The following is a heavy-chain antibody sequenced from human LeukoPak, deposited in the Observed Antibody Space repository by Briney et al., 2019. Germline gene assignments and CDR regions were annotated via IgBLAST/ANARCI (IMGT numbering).Heavy chain of an antibody. CDR3: ARGAIMNTVTTGTAFDI. CDR1: GGSISSYY. Sequence: SETLALTCTFSGGSISSYYCSWIRQPPGKGLEWIGYIYYSGSTNYNPSLKSRVTISVNTSTNQLSIKLRSVTAADTAVSYSARGAIMNTVTTGTAFDIWGQGTIVTASS. CDR2: IYYSGST. D-gene: IGHD4-4*01. V-gene: IGHV4-59*01. J-gene: IGHJ3*02.